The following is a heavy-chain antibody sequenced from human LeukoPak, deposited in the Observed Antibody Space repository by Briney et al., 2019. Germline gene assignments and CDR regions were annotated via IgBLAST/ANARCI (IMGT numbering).Heavy chain of an antibody. J-gene: IGHJ4*02. CDR1: GGTFSSYA. D-gene: IGHD3-3*01. Sequence: SVKVSCKASGGTFSSYAISWVRQAPGQGLEWMGGIIPIFGTANYAQKFQGRVTMTRDTSTSTVYMELSSLRSEDTAVYYCARGSTIFGVVIIEGDFDYWGQGTLVTVSS. CDR3: ARGSTIFGVVIIEGDFDY. CDR2: IIPIFGTA. V-gene: IGHV1-69*05.